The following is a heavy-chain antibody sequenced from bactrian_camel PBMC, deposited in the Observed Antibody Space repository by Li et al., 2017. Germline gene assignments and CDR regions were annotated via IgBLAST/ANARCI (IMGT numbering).Heavy chain of an antibody. CDR1: GDAYMRYC. CDR2: INSRGSMT. CDR3: AAEGHGLDVRSYQY. V-gene: IGHV3S40*01. J-gene: IGHJ4*01. Sequence: VQLVESGGGSVQAGWSLRLSCAASGDAYMRYCMGWFRQAPGKGLEWVSGINSRGSMTDYADSVKGRFTISQDNDKNTVTLQMNNLKPEDTAMYYCAAEGHGLDVRSYQYWGQGTQVTVS. D-gene: IGHD1*01.